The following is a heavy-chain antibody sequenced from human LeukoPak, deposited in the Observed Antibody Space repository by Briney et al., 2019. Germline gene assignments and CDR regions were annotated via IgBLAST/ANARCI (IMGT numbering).Heavy chain of an antibody. Sequence: PSETLSLTCAVYGGSFSGYYWTWIRQPPGRGLEWVGEINHSRNTNYSPSLKSRATISVDTSKNHFSLKLSSVTAADTAVYYCARTTEGGYTYGYFYYYYMDVWGKGTTVTISS. J-gene: IGHJ6*03. CDR3: ARTTEGGYTYGYFYYYYMDV. CDR2: INHSRNT. D-gene: IGHD5-18*01. CDR1: GGSFSGYY. V-gene: IGHV4-34*01.